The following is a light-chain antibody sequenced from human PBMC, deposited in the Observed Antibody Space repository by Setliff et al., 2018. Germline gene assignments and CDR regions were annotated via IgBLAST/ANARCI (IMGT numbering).Light chain of an antibody. V-gene: IGLV1-40*01. J-gene: IGLJ2*01. CDR3: AAWDDILKAVI. CDR2: GDN. CDR1: SSDIGAGFS. Sequence: QSALTQPPSVSGAPGQRVTISCTGSSSDIGAGFSVHWYQQLPGTAPKLLIFGDNSRPSGVPDRFSGSTSGTSASLAITGLQADDEADYYCAAWDDILKAVIFGGGTKVTVL.